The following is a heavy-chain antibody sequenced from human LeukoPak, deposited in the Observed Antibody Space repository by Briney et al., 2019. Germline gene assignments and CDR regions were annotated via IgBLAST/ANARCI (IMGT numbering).Heavy chain of an antibody. J-gene: IGHJ3*02. V-gene: IGHV5-51*01. CDR2: IYPADSDT. CDR3: ARRPPTVVTLSRDALHI. D-gene: IGHD4-23*01. Sequence: KGGESLKISCKGSGYTFSNYWIGWVRQMPGKGLEWMGIIYPADSDTTYSPSFRGQVTISADKSINTAYLQCSSLKASDTAMYYCARRPPTVVTLSRDALHIWGQGTMVTVSS. CDR1: GYTFSNYW.